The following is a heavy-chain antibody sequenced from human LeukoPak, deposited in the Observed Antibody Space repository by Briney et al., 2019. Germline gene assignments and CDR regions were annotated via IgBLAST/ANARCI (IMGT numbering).Heavy chain of an antibody. D-gene: IGHD5-18*01. CDR3: ARGYSYGYRDYFDY. V-gene: IGHV1-18*01. J-gene: IGHJ4*02. CDR2: ISTYNANT. CDR1: GYTFTSYG. Sequence: ASVKVSCEASGYTFTSYGISWVRQAPGQGLEWMGWISTYNANTNYAQNLQGRVTMTTDTSTSTAYMELRSLRSSDTAVYYCARGYSYGYRDYFDYWGQGTLVTVSS.